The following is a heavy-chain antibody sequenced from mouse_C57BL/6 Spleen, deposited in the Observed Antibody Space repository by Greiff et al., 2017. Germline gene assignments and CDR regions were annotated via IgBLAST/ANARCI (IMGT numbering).Heavy chain of an antibody. V-gene: IGHV1-50*01. CDR1: GYTFTSYW. J-gene: IGHJ2*01. CDR3: SRRYDVYFDY. CDR2: IDPSDSYT. Sequence: QVQLQQPGAELVKPGASVKLSCKASGYTFTSYWMQWVKQRPGQGLEWIGEIDPSDSYTNYNQKLKGKATLTVDTSSSTAYMQLSSLTSEDSAVYYCSRRYDVYFDYWGQGTTLTVSS. D-gene: IGHD2-3*01.